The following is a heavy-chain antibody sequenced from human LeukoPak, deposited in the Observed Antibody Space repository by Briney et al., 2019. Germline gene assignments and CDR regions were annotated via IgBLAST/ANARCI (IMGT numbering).Heavy chain of an antibody. D-gene: IGHD2-2*01. CDR3: ARGGYCSSSICYSLNAFDI. CDR2: ISSSGTTI. V-gene: IGHV3-48*03. CDR1: GFNFSSYE. J-gene: IGHJ3*02. Sequence: GGSLRLSCAASGFNFSSYEMNWVRQAPGKGLEWVSYISSSGTTIYYADSVKGRFTTSRDNAKNSLYLQMNSLRAEDTAVYYCARGGYCSSSICYSLNAFDIWGQGTMFTVSS.